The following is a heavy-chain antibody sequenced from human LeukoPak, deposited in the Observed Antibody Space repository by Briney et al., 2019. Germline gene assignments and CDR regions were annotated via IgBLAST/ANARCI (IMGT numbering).Heavy chain of an antibody. J-gene: IGHJ4*02. CDR2: INADNGNT. CDR1: GYTFTTYA. CDR3: ASTPPNYGDSYYFDY. V-gene: IGHV1-3*01. Sequence: GASVKVSCKTSGYTFTTYAIHWVRQAPGQRLEWMGWINADNGNTKYSQKFQGRVTITRDTSASTAYMELRSLRSDDTAVYYCASTPPNYGDSYYFDYWGQGTLVTVSS. D-gene: IGHD4-17*01.